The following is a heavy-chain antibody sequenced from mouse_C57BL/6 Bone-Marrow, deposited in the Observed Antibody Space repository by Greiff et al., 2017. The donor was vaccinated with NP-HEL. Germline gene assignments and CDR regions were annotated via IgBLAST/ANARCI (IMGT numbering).Heavy chain of an antibody. J-gene: IGHJ2*01. CDR2: ISSGSSTI. CDR3: ARWVDGDYFDY. Sequence: EVHLVESGGGLVKPGGSLKLSCAASGFTFSDYGMHWVRQAPEKGLEWVAYISSGSSTIYYADTVKGRFTISRDNAKNTLFLQMTRLRSEDTAMYYCARWVDGDYFDYWGQGTTLTVSS. CDR1: GFTFSDYG. D-gene: IGHD1-1*01. V-gene: IGHV5-17*01.